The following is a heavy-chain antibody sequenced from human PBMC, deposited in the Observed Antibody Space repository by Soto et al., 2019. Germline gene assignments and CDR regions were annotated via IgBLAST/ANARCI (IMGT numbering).Heavy chain of an antibody. V-gene: IGHV3-23*01. CDR1: GFTFSSYA. CDR2: ISGSGGST. J-gene: IGHJ6*02. CDR3: AKDHDCSSISCYYYYYGMDV. Sequence: EVQLLESGGGLVQPGGSLRLSCAASGFTFSSYAMSWVRQAPGKGLEWVSAISGSGGSTYYADSVKGRFTISRDNSKNTLYLQMNSLRAEDTAVYYCAKDHDCSSISCYYYYYGMDVWGQGTTVTVSS. D-gene: IGHD2-2*01.